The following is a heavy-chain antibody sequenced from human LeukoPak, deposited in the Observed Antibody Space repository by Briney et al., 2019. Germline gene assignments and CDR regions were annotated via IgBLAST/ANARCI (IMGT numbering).Heavy chain of an antibody. CDR3: ASSRAGIHTLDY. CDR1: GYTFTSYG. J-gene: IGHJ4*02. CDR2: ISAYNGNT. Sequence: ASVKVSCKASGYTFTSYGISWVRQAPGQGLEWMGWISAYNGNTNYAQKLQGRVTMTTDTSTSTAYMELRSLRFDDTAVYYCASSRAGIHTLDYWGQGTLVTVSS. D-gene: IGHD1-14*01. V-gene: IGHV1-18*01.